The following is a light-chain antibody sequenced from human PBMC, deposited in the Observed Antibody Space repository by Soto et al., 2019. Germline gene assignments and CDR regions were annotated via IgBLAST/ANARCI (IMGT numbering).Light chain of an antibody. V-gene: IGLV2-14*03. CDR2: DVS. CDR3: SSYTSSTTVI. CDR1: SSDIGGYNY. J-gene: IGLJ2*01. Sequence: QSALTQPASVSGSPGQSITISCTGTSSDIGGYNYVSWYQHHPGKAPKLMIYDVSNRPSGVSNRFSGSKSDNTASLTISGLQAEYEADYYCSSYTSSTTVIFGEGTKLTVL.